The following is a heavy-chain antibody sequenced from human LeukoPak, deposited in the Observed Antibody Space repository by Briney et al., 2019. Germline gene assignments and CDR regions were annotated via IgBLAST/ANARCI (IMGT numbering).Heavy chain of an antibody. CDR1: GFPFRNYY. Sequence: GGSLRLSCAASGFPFRNYYMAWVRQTPGKGLEWVAIIKPDGSETNYVDSVRGRLIISRNNAGNSLHLQADSLRAEDTALYYCAGTRFNSVTLDIWGQGTMVTVSS. J-gene: IGHJ3*02. D-gene: IGHD2/OR15-2a*01. CDR2: IKPDGSET. V-gene: IGHV3-7*01. CDR3: AGTRFNSVTLDI.